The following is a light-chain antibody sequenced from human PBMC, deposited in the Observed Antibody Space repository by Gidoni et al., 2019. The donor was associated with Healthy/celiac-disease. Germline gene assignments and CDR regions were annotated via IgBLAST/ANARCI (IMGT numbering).Light chain of an antibody. CDR3: QQYYSTPKT. CDR2: WAS. CDR1: QSVLYSSNNKNY. Sequence: GSLGERATINCKSSQSVLYSSNNKNYLAWYQQKPGQPPKLLIYWASTRESGVPDRFSGSGSGTDFTLTISSLQAEDVAVYYCQQYYSTPKTFGGGTEVEIK. V-gene: IGKV4-1*01. J-gene: IGKJ4*01.